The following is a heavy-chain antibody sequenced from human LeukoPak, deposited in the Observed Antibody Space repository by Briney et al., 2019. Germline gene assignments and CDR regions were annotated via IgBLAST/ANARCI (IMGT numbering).Heavy chain of an antibody. D-gene: IGHD3-16*01. CDR2: IRGSSSYI. Sequence: GGSLRLSCAATGFTFSSYGMHWVRQAPGKGLEWVSSIRGSSSYIYYADSVKGRFTISRDNSKNSLYLQLNSLRAEDTAVYYCARGGGFDPWGQGTLVTVSS. J-gene: IGHJ5*02. CDR1: GFTFSSYG. CDR3: ARGGGFDP. V-gene: IGHV3-21*01.